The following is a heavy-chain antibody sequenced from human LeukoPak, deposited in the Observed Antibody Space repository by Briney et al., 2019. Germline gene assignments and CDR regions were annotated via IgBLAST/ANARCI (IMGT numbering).Heavy chain of an antibody. D-gene: IGHD2-2*02. CDR1: GFTFSSYG. V-gene: IGHV3-33*01. J-gene: IGHJ6*03. Sequence: ARSLRLSCAASGFTFSSYGMHWDRQAPGKGLEWVAVIWYDGSNKSYADAVKGRFTISRDNSKNTLYLQMNRLRAEDTAVYYCARDSAVVPAAIRSYYYYYYMDVWGKGTTVTVSS. CDR3: ARDSAVVPAAIRSYYYYYYMDV. CDR2: IWYDGSNK.